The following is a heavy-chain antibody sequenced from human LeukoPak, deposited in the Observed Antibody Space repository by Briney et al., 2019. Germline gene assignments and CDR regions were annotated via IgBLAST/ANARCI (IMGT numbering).Heavy chain of an antibody. CDR1: GFNFSSYS. CDR2: ISSSSSTI. V-gene: IGHV3-48*04. J-gene: IGHJ6*02. CDR3: ARGRDWFGEFNYGMDA. D-gene: IGHD3-10*01. Sequence: GGSLRLSCAASGFNFSSYSMNWVRQAPGKGLEWVSYISSSSSTIYYADSVKGRFTISRDNAKNSLYLQMNSLRAEDTAVYYCARGRDWFGEFNYGMDAWGQGTTVSVSS.